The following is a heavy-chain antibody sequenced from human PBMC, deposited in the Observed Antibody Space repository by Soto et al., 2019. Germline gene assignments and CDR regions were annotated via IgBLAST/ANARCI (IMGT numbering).Heavy chain of an antibody. CDR2: ILYDGSEK. J-gene: IGHJ4*02. CDR3: AREPGRIAVAGFDY. CDR1: GFMFDSYG. D-gene: IGHD6-19*01. Sequence: QVQLVESGGGVVQPGRSLRLSCVASGFMFDSYGMHWVRQAPGKGLEWVAIILYDGSEKYHADSVKGRFTISRDNSKNTLYLQMNSLRAEDPALYYCAREPGRIAVAGFDYWGQGTLVTGSS. V-gene: IGHV3-33*01.